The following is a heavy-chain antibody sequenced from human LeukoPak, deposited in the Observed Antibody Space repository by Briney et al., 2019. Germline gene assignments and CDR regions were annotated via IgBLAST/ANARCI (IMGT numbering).Heavy chain of an antibody. D-gene: IGHD1-1*01. V-gene: IGHV3-33*01. Sequence: SGGSLRLSCAASGFTFISYVMHWVRQAPGKGLEWVAVIWYDGSTKHYADSVKGRFTISRDNSKNTLYLQMNSLRAEDTAVYYCARDRNWYLDYWGQGTLVTVSS. CDR1: GFTFISYV. CDR3: ARDRNWYLDY. CDR2: IWYDGSTK. J-gene: IGHJ4*02.